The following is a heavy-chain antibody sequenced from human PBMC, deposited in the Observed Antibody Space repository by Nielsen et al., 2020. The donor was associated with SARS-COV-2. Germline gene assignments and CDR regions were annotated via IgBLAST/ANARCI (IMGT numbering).Heavy chain of an antibody. V-gene: IGHV3-23*01. D-gene: IGHD6-13*01. Sequence: GESLKISCAASGFTFSSYAMSWVRQAPGKGLEWVSAISGSGGSTYYADSVKGRFTISRDNSKNTLYLQMNSLRAEDTAVYYCARDLGSGSSSSWYVRWFDPWGQGTLVTVSS. J-gene: IGHJ5*02. CDR1: GFTFSSYA. CDR3: ARDLGSGSSSSWYVRWFDP. CDR2: ISGSGGST.